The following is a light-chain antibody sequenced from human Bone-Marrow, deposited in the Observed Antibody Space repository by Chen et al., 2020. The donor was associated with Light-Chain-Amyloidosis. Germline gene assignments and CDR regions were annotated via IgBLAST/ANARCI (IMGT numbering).Light chain of an antibody. J-gene: IGLJ2*01. CDR1: DLPTKY. V-gene: IGLV3-25*03. CDR3: QSANSSGTYEVI. CDR2: RDT. Sequence: SYELTHPPSESVSPGQTASITCSGDDLPTKYAYWYQQKPGQEPVLVIHRDTERPSGISERFSGSSSGTTATLTISGVQAEDEAAYHCQSANSSGTYEVIFGGGTKLTVL.